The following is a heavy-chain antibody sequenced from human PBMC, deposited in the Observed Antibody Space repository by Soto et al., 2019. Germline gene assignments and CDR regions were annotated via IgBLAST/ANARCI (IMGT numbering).Heavy chain of an antibody. J-gene: IGHJ6*02. CDR1: GGTFSSYT. D-gene: IGHD1-26*01. CDR2: IIPILGIA. Sequence: QVQLVQSGAEVKKPGSSVKVSCKASGGTFSSYTISWVRQAPGQGLEWMGRIIPILGIANYAQKFQGRVTITADKSTSTAYMELSSLRSEDTAVYYCARGNSGSSRYYYYYGMDVWGQGTTVTVSS. CDR3: ARGNSGSSRYYYYYGMDV. V-gene: IGHV1-69*02.